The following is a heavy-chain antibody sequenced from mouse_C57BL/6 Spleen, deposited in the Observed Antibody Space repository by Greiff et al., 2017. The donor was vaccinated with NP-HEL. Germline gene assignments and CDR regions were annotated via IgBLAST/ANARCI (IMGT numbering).Heavy chain of an antibody. CDR1: GYTFTSYW. J-gene: IGHJ2*01. Sequence: QVQLKQPGAELVKPGASVKLSCKASGYTFTSYWMHWVKQRPGQGLEWIGMIHPNSGSTNYNEKFKSKATLTVDKSSSTAYMQLSSLTSEDSAVYYCAGGDYYGSSPYYFDYWGQGTTLTVSS. V-gene: IGHV1-64*01. CDR3: AGGDYYGSSPYYFDY. D-gene: IGHD1-1*01. CDR2: IHPNSGST.